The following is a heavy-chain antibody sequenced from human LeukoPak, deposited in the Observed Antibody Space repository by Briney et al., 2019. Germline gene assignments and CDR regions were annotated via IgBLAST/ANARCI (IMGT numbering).Heavy chain of an antibody. CDR2: INPTGGST. J-gene: IGHJ4*02. V-gene: IGHV1-46*01. D-gene: IGHD6-6*01. CDR1: XXXXXSXX. CDR3: ARTAARRFDY. Sequence: VXXSCKASXXXXXSXXMHWXRXAXGQGLXWMGIINPTGGSTTYAQKFQGRVAMTRDTSTSTVYMELSSLRSDDTAVYYCARTAARRFDYWGQGTLVTVSS.